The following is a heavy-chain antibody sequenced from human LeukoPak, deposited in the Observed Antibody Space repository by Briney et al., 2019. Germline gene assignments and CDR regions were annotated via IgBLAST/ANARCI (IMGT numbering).Heavy chain of an antibody. D-gene: IGHD6-13*01. CDR2: ISSSSSYI. J-gene: IGHJ3*02. Sequence: GGSLRLSCAASGFTFSSYSMNWVRQAPGKGLEWVSSISSSSSYIYYADSVKGRFTISRDNAKNSLYLQMNSLRAEDTAVYYCARRRGSAARAQDAFDIWGQGTMVTVSS. CDR1: GFTFSSYS. CDR3: ARRRGSAARAQDAFDI. V-gene: IGHV3-21*01.